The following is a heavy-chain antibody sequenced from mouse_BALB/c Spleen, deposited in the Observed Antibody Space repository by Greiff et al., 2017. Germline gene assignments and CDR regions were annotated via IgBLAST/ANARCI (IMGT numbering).Heavy chain of an antibody. CDR3: ARGGDFYYGEDAMDY. Sequence: EVHLVESGGGLVKPGGSLKLSCAASGFTFSSYAMSWVRQTPEKRLEWVASISSGGSTYYPDSVKGRFTISRDNARNILYLQMSSLRSEDTAMYYCARGGDFYYGEDAMDYWGQGTSVTVSS. CDR1: GFTFSSYA. V-gene: IGHV5-6-5*01. J-gene: IGHJ4*01. D-gene: IGHD1-2*01. CDR2: ISSGGST.